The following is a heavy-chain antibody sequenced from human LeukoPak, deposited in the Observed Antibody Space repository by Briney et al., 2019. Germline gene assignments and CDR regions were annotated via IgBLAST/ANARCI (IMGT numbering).Heavy chain of an antibody. Sequence: ASVKVSCKASGYTFTGYYMHWVRQAPGQGLEWMGRINPNSGGTNYAQKLQGRVTMTRDTSISTAYMELSRLRSDDTAVYYCARGGYGFVYYYYGMDVWGQGTTVTVSS. CDR2: INPNSGGT. D-gene: IGHD4-17*01. V-gene: IGHV1-2*06. J-gene: IGHJ6*02. CDR1: GYTFTGYY. CDR3: ARGGYGFVYYYYGMDV.